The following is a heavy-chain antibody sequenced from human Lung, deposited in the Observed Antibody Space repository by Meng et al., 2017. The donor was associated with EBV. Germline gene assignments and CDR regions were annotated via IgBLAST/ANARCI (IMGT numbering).Heavy chain of an antibody. D-gene: IGHD4-17*01. Sequence: QIPVKESGPTLVKPKQHLTLTCTFSGFSLSTSGVGVGWIRQPPGKALEWLGFIYWDDDRRYNSPLRSRLTTTKDTSKNQVVLTMTNIDPVDTGTYYCARRVHMNGDWDVGWFDPWGQGTLVTVSS. CDR1: GFSLSTSGVG. CDR3: ARRVHMNGDWDVGWFDP. V-gene: IGHV2-5*02. J-gene: IGHJ5*02. CDR2: IYWDDDR.